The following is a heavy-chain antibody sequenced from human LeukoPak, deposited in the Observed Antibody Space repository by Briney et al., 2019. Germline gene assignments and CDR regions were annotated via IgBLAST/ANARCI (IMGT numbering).Heavy chain of an antibody. V-gene: IGHV3-64*01. D-gene: IGHD6-13*01. CDR1: GFTFSSYA. CDR3: ARSPYSRSYDDFDI. Sequence: GGSLRLSCAASGFTFSSYAMHWVCQAPGKGLEYVSAISSHGGSTTYANSVKGRFTISRDNSKNSLYLQMGSLRAEDMAVYYCARSPYSRSYDDFDIWGQGTMVTVSS. CDR2: ISSHGGST. J-gene: IGHJ3*02.